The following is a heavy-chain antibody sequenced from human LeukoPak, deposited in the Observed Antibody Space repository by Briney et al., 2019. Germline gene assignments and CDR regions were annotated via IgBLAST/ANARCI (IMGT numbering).Heavy chain of an antibody. CDR2: ISVSGNT. J-gene: IGHJ6*04. V-gene: IGHV3-23*01. Sequence: GGSLRLSCAASGFTLSSYAMSWVRQGPGKGLEWVSAISVSGNTYHADSVKGRFTISRDNAKNSLYLQMNSLRAEDTAVYYCAELGITMIGGVWGKGTTVTISS. CDR1: GFTLSSYA. CDR3: AELGITMIGGV. D-gene: IGHD3-10*02.